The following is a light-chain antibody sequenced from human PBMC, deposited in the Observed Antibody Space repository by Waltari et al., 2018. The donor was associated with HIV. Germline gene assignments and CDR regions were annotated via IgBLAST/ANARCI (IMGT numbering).Light chain of an antibody. CDR2: DVN. CDR1: SSDVGGFNY. V-gene: IGLV2-14*03. CDR3: SSYTSSNTLYV. Sequence: QSALTQPASVSGSPGQSITISCTGTSSDVGGFNYVSWYQQHPGKAPKLMIYDVNKRPSGISNRFSGSKSGNTASLTSSGLQAEDEADYYCSSYTSSNTLYVFGTGTKVTVL. J-gene: IGLJ1*01.